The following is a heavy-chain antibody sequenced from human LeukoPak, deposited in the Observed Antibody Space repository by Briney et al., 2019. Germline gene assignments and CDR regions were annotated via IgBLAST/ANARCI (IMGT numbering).Heavy chain of an antibody. V-gene: IGHV3-23*01. CDR2: ISGSGGST. CDR1: GFTFSSYW. D-gene: IGHD3-22*01. Sequence: GGSLRLSCVASGFTFSSYWMSWVRQAPGKGLEWVSAISGSGGSTYYADSVKGRFTISRDNSKNTLYLQMNSLRAEDTAVYYRAKDGYYYDSSGYYPLDYWGQGTLVTVSS. J-gene: IGHJ4*02. CDR3: AKDGYYYDSSGYYPLDY.